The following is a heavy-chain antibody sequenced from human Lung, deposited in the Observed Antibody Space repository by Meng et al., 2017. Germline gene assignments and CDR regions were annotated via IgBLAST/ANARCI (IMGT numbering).Heavy chain of an antibody. Sequence: EVQLVESGGGLVKPGGSLRLSCAASGFTFSSYSMNWVRQAPGKGLERVSFISSSSTYADSVKGRFTISRDNAKNSLYLQMNSLRAEDTAAYYCARGRVVVAATPSDYWGQGTLVTVSS. CDR1: GFTFSSYS. CDR2: ISSSST. D-gene: IGHD2-15*01. J-gene: IGHJ4*02. V-gene: IGHV3-21*01. CDR3: ARGRVVVAATPSDY.